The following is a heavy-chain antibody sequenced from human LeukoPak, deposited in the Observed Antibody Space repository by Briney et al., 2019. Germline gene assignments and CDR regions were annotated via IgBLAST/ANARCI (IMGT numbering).Heavy chain of an antibody. CDR2: ISASGYST. CDR1: GFTFSTYA. CDR3: ARDLTAFDY. Sequence: GGSLRLSCAASGFTFSTYAMSWVRQAPGKGLEWVSGISASGYSTYYADSVKGRFTISRDNSKNMLYLQMNTLRAEDTAVYYCARDLTAFDYWGQGILVTVSS. J-gene: IGHJ4*02. V-gene: IGHV3-23*01. D-gene: IGHD2-21*02.